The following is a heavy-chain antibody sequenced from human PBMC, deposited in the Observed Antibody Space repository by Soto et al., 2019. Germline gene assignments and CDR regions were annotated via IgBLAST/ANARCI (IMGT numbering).Heavy chain of an antibody. V-gene: IGHV1-2*04. Sequence: ASVKVSCKASGYTFTGYYMHWVRQAPGQGLEWMGWINPNSGGTNYAQKFQGWVTMTRDTSISTAYMELSRLRSDDTAVYYCARDADYGDYRYYYYYGMDVWGQGTTVTVSS. CDR2: INPNSGGT. CDR1: GYTFTGYY. D-gene: IGHD4-17*01. CDR3: ARDADYGDYRYYYYYGMDV. J-gene: IGHJ6*02.